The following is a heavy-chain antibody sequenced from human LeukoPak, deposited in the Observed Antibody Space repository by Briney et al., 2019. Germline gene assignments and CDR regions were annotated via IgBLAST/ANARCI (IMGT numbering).Heavy chain of an antibody. CDR1: GYTFTSYY. CDR2: INPSGGST. D-gene: IGHD3-22*01. Sequence: ASVKVSCKASGYTFTSYYMHWVRQAPGQGLEWMRIINPSGGSTSYAQKFQGRVTMTRDTSTSTVYMELSSLRSEDTAVYYCARDGPFSRYYYDSSGYSTRRPFDYWGQGTLVTVSS. J-gene: IGHJ4*02. V-gene: IGHV1-46*01. CDR3: ARDGPFSRYYYDSSGYSTRRPFDY.